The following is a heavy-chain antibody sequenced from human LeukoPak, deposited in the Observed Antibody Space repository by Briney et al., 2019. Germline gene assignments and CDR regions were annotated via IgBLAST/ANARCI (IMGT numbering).Heavy chain of an antibody. CDR2: IYYSGST. V-gene: IGHV4-59*08. CDR3: ARAYADDNAFDI. Sequence: SETLSLTCTVSSDSISNYYWSWIRQPPGKGLEWIGYIYYSGSTYYNPSLKSRVTISVDTSKNQFSLKLSSVTAADTAVYYCARAYADDNAFDIWGQGTMVTVSS. CDR1: SDSISNYY. D-gene: IGHD3-16*01. J-gene: IGHJ3*02.